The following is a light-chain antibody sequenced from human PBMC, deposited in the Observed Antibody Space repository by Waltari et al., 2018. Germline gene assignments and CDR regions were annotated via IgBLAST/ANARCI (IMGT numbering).Light chain of an antibody. CDR2: DVS. V-gene: IGLV2-23*02. J-gene: IGLJ2*01. CDR3: CSYAGSSTFGV. Sequence: QSALTQPASVSGSPGQSITISCTGTSSDVGGYNYVSWYQKHPGKAPKLMIYDVSNRPSGVSNRFSGSKSGNTASLTISGLQAEDEADYYCCSYAGSSTFGVFGGGTKLTVL. CDR1: SSDVGGYNY.